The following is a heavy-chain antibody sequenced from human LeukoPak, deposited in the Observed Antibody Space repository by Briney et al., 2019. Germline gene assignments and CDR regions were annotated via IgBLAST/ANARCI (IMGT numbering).Heavy chain of an antibody. CDR3: ARDSRGYYYLDY. V-gene: IGHV1-69*04. D-gene: IGHD3-22*01. Sequence: SVKVSCKASGGTFSSYAISWVRQAPGQGLEWMGRIIPILGIANYAQKFQGRVTITADKSTSTAYMELSSLRSEDTAVYYCARDSRGYYYLDYWGQGTLVTVSS. J-gene: IGHJ4*02. CDR2: IIPILGIA. CDR1: GGTFSSYA.